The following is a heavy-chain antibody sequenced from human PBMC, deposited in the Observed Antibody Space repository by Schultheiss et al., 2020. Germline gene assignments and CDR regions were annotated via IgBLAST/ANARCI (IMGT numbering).Heavy chain of an antibody. J-gene: IGHJ5*02. V-gene: IGHV4-39*01. D-gene: IGHD2-8*01. Sequence: SETLSLTCTVSGGSISSSSYYWGWIRQPPGKGLEWIGSIYYSGSTYYNPSLKSRVTISVDTSKNQFSLKLSSVTAADTAVYYCASQIVLSSFDPWGQGTLVTVSS. CDR1: GGSISSSSYY. CDR2: IYYSGST. CDR3: ASQIVLSSFDP.